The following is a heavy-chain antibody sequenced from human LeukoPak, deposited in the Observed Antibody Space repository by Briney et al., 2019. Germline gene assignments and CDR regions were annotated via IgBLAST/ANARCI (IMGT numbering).Heavy chain of an antibody. CDR2: VNSDGSYT. Sequence: GGSLRLSCAASGFTFSSYWMHWVRQAPGKGLVWVSRVNSDGSYTSYADSVKGRFTISRDNAKNTLYLQMNSLRAEDTAVYYCARTAYSDYSLGFWGQGTLATVS. V-gene: IGHV3-74*01. CDR1: GFTFSSYW. CDR3: ARTAYSDYSLGF. D-gene: IGHD5-12*01. J-gene: IGHJ4*02.